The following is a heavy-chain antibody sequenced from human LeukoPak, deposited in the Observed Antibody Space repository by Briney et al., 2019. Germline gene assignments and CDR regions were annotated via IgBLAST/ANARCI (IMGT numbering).Heavy chain of an antibody. CDR2: ISGSGGNT. J-gene: IGHJ4*02. D-gene: IGHD5/OR15-5a*01. V-gene: IGHV3-23*01. CDR3: ARDVSLLS. Sequence: GGSLRLSCAASGFTFSSYAMSWVRQAPGKGLEWVSLISGSGGNTYYADSVKGRFTISRDNAKNTLYLQMNSLRAEDTAVYYCARDVSLLSWGQGTLVTVSS. CDR1: GFTFSSYA.